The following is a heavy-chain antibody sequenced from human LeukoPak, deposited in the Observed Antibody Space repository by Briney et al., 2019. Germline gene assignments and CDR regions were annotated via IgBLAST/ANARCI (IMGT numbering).Heavy chain of an antibody. CDR3: ARVTEGRYCSTTSCYMRGWFDP. CDR1: GGTFSSYA. V-gene: IGHV1-69*13. J-gene: IGHJ5*02. CDR2: IIPVFGTS. D-gene: IGHD2-2*02. Sequence: SVKVSCKASGGTFSSYAISWVRQAPGQGLEWMGGIIPVFGTSNYAQKFQGRVTITADESTRTAYMELSSLRSEDTAVYYCARVTEGRYCSTTSCYMRGWFDPWGQGTLVTVSS.